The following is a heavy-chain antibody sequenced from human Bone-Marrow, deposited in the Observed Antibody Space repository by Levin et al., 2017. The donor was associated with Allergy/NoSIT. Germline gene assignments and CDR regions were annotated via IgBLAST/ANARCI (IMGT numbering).Heavy chain of an antibody. J-gene: IGHJ4*02. CDR3: AKRNLHDYGDYFFDS. V-gene: IGHV3-23*01. CDR1: GFTFSIYS. D-gene: IGHD4-17*01. Sequence: TGGSLRLSCAASGFTFSIYSMSWVRQAPGKGLEWVSAINAAGDISHYAVSVKGRFTISRDNSDNTLYLQMKSLRADDTALYYCAKRNLHDYGDYFFDSWGQGTLVTVSS. CDR2: INAAGDIS.